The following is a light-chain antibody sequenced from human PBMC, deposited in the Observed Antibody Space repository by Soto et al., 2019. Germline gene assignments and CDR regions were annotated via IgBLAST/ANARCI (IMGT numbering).Light chain of an antibody. J-gene: IGLJ2*01. V-gene: IGLV2-14*01. CDR1: RYDVGGYNY. Sequence: QSVLTQPPSVSGSPGQSVTMSCTGTRYDVGGYNYVSWYQQHPGKAPKLMIYEVSNRPSGVSNRFSGSKSGNTASLTISGLQAEDEADYYCSSYTSSSTVVFGGGTKLTVL. CDR2: EVS. CDR3: SSYTSSSTVV.